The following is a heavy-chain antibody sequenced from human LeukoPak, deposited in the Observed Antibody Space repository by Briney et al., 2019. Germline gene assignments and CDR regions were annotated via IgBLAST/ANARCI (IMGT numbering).Heavy chain of an antibody. D-gene: IGHD6-19*01. CDR2: ISCYNGDT. CDR1: GYAFTSQS. CDR3: TRDSSNTSGWRQYFDF. J-gene: IGHJ2*01. V-gene: IGHV1-18*01. Sequence: ASVKVSCMVSGYAFTSQSITWVRQAPGQGLEWMGWISCYNGDTKYAQKFQGRATITTDSSTNTAYVELRSLTSDDTAFYYCTRDSSNTSGWRQYFDFWGRGTLITVSS.